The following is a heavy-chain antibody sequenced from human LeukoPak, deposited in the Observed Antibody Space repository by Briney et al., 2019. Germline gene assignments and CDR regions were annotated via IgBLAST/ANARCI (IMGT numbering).Heavy chain of an antibody. CDR1: GYTFTSYG. CDR2: ISAYNGNT. Sequence: GASAKVSCKASGYTFTSYGISWVRQAPGQGLEWMGWISAYNGNTNYAQKLQGRVTMTTDTSTSTAYMELRSLRSDDTAVYYCARDRSQYCSGGSCYSGSVGWFDPWGQGTLVTVSS. J-gene: IGHJ5*02. CDR3: ARDRSQYCSGGSCYSGSVGWFDP. D-gene: IGHD2-15*01. V-gene: IGHV1-18*04.